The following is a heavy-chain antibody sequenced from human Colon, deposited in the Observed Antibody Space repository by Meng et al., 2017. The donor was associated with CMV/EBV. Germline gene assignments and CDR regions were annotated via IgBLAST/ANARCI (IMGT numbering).Heavy chain of an antibody. Sequence: GESLKISCAAAGFSFTSFWMAWVRQAPGKGLEWVAAIRQGGGDTYYGDSVKGRFTISRDNAKNSLYLQMNSLRAEDTAVYYCARDSKWPLGGAFDIWGQGTMVTVSS. D-gene: IGHD5-12*01. CDR2: IRQGGGDT. CDR1: GFSFTSFW. J-gene: IGHJ3*02. CDR3: ARDSKWPLGGAFDI. V-gene: IGHV3-7*01.